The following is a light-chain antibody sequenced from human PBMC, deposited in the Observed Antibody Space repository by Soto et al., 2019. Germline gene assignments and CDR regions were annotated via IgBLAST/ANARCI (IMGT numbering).Light chain of an antibody. CDR2: DVS. J-gene: IGLJ2*01. CDR3: SSYTSSSTLV. Sequence: QSVLTQPASVSGSPGQSIAISSTGTSCDVGGYNYVSWYQQHPGKAPKLMIYDVSNRPSGVSNRFSGSKSGNTASLTISGLKPEDEADYYCSSYTSSSTLVFGGGTQLTVL. V-gene: IGLV2-14*01. CDR1: SCDVGGYNY.